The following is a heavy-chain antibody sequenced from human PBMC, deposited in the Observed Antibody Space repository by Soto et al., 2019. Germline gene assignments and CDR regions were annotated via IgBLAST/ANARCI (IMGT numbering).Heavy chain of an antibody. V-gene: IGHV3-23*01. CDR1: GFTFSNYA. D-gene: IGHD3-22*01. J-gene: IGHJ4*02. CDR3: AKTNDRYYFDS. Sequence: EVQLLESGGGLIQPGGSLRISCAASGFTFSNYAMHWVRQAPGKGLEWVSGLSVGGGSTYYADSVKGRFTISRDNSKYTLYLQVNSLRVEDTAVYYCAKTNDRYYFDSWGQGTLVTVSS. CDR2: LSVGGGST.